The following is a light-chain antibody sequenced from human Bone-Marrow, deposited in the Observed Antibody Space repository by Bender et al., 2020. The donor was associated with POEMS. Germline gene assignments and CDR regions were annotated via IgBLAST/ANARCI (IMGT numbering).Light chain of an antibody. Sequence: QSALTQPASVSGSLGQSITISCTGTSSDVGGYNYVSWYQHHPGKAPQLMIYDVTSRPSGVSNRFSGSKSGNTASLTISGLQAEDEADYYCSSYTTSSTLTFGGGTKLTVL. J-gene: IGLJ3*02. CDR3: SSYTTSSTLT. CDR1: SSDVGGYNY. CDR2: DVT. V-gene: IGLV2-14*03.